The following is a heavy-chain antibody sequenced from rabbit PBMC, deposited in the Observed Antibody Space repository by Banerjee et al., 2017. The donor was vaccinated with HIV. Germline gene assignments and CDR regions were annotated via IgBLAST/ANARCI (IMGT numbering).Heavy chain of an antibody. Sequence: LEESGGGLVKPGGTLTLTCTVSGFSFSSNWICWVRQAPGKGLEWIACIYGSSSGTTYYASWAKGRFTISKTSSTTVTLQMTSLTAADTATYFCARDPVVYSYDAYGAYYTRLDLWGPGTLVTVS. V-gene: IGHV1S45*01. D-gene: IGHD2-1*01. CDR1: GFSFSSNW. CDR2: IYGSSSGTT. CDR3: ARDPVVYSYDAYGAYYTRLDL. J-gene: IGHJ3*01.